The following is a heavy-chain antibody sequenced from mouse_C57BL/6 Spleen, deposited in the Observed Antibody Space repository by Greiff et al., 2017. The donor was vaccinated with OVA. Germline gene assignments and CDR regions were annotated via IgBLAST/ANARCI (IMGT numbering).Heavy chain of an antibody. Sequence: QVQLKQPGAELVKPGASVKLSCKASGYTFTSYWMHWVKQRPGRGLEWIGRIDPNSGGTKYNEKFKSKATLTVDKPSSTAYMQLSSLTSEDSAVYYCARDGDYGSSPLFAYWGQGTLVTVSA. CDR2: IDPNSGGT. CDR3: ARDGDYGSSPLFAY. CDR1: GYTFTSYW. V-gene: IGHV1-72*01. D-gene: IGHD1-1*01. J-gene: IGHJ3*01.